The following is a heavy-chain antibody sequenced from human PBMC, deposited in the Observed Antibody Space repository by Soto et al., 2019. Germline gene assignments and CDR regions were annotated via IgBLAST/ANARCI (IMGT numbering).Heavy chain of an antibody. J-gene: IGHJ4*02. D-gene: IGHD3-22*01. CDR3: ARDVYYDSSRTGGEY. CDR1: GGTFNTYP. Sequence: ASVKVSCKTSGGTFNTYPISWVRQAPGQGLEWMGTIIPILDIANYAQKLQGRVTMTTDTSTSTAYMELRSLRSDDTAVYYCARDVYYDSSRTGGEYWGQGTLVTVSS. CDR2: IIPILDIA. V-gene: IGHV1-69*04.